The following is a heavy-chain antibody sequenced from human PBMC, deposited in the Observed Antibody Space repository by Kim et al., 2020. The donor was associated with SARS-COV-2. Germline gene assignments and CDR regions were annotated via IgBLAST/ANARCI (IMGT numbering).Heavy chain of an antibody. J-gene: IGHJ4*02. CDR3: AKGRIAVAATAMNY. V-gene: IGHV3-30*18. CDR2: ISFDGTNL. D-gene: IGHD6-19*01. CDR1: GFTFSSYG. Sequence: GGSLRLSCAASGFTFSSYGMHLVRQAPGKGLEWVAVISFDGTNLYYADSVKGRFTISRDNSKKTLYLQMNSLRAEDTAVYYCAKGRIAVAATAMNYWGQGTLVTVTS.